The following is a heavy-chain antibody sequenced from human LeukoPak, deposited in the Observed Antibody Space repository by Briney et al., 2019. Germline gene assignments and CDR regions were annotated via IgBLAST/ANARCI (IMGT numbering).Heavy chain of an antibody. CDR3: ATDRRHYYDSSGYGTVWFDP. CDR1: GYTLTELS. V-gene: IGHV1-24*01. J-gene: IGHJ5*02. CDR2: FDPEDGET. D-gene: IGHD3-22*01. Sequence: ASVKVSCKVSGYTLTELSMHWVRQAPGKGLEWMGGFDPEDGETIYAQKFQGRVTMTEDTSTDTAYMELSSLRSEDTAAYYCATDRRHYYDSSGYGTVWFDPWGQGTLVAVSS.